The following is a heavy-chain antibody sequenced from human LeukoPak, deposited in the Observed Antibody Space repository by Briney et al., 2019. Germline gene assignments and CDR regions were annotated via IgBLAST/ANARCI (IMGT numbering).Heavy chain of an antibody. Sequence: GGSLRLSCAGSGFNLNSYSMNWVRQAPGKGLEWVSSISSSSSYIYYADSVKGRFTISRDNAKNSLYLQMNSLRAEDTAVYYCARDDGEVTYYYGSGSYYSLGYWGQGTLVTVSS. CDR1: GFNLNSYS. D-gene: IGHD3-10*01. J-gene: IGHJ4*02. V-gene: IGHV3-21*01. CDR3: ARDDGEVTYYYGSGSYYSLGY. CDR2: ISSSSSYI.